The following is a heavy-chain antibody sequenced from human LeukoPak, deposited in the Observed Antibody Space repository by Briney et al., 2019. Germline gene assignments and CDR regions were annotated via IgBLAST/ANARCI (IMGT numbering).Heavy chain of an antibody. V-gene: IGHV3-23*01. J-gene: IGHJ4*02. Sequence: GGSLRLSCAASGFTFSSYGMSWVRQAPGKGLEWVSGISGGGGSTYYADSVKGRFTISRDNSKNTLYLQMTTLRAEDTAVYYCAKDQSSSWYLFDYWGQGTLVTVSS. D-gene: IGHD6-13*01. CDR3: AKDQSSSWYLFDY. CDR1: GFTFSSYG. CDR2: ISGGGGST.